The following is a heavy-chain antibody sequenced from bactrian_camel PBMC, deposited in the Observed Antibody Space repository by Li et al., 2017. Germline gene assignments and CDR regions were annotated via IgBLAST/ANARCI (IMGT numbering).Heavy chain of an antibody. CDR1: VGTFSRYG. CDR2: INGGGDIT. CDR3: AKLGFTTG. Sequence: VQLVESGGGLVRPGGSLTLSCKVSVGTFSRYGMYWVRLAPGKGLEWVSGINGGGDITSYADSVQGRFTISRDNAKNIVYLQLNSLKPEDMAMYYCAKLGFTTGWGQGTQVTVS. V-gene: IGHV3S40*01. D-gene: IGHD3*01. J-gene: IGHJ4*01.